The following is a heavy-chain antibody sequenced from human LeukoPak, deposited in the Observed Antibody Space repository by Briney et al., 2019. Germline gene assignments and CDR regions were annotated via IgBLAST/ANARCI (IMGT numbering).Heavy chain of an antibody. CDR3: AEDQPRYSYGDYFDY. CDR1: GFTFSSYG. D-gene: IGHD5-18*01. Sequence: GGSLRLSCAASGFTFSSYGMHWVRQAPGKGLEWVAVISYDGSNKYYADSVKGRFTISRDNSKNTLYLQMNSLRAEDTAVYYCAEDQPRYSYGDYFDYWGQGTLVTVSS. CDR2: ISYDGSNK. V-gene: IGHV3-30*18. J-gene: IGHJ4*02.